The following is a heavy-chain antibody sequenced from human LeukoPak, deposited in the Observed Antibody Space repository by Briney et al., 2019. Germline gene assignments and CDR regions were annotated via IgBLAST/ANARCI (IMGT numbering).Heavy chain of an antibody. CDR3: TRDLMDYDVSTGLHHYYMDV. CDR2: IRHDGSNK. D-gene: IGHD3-9*01. V-gene: IGHV3-30*02. CDR1: GFIFSNHG. Sequence: PGGSLRLSCAASGFIFSNHGIHWVRQAPGMGLEWVTFIRHDGSNKFIADSVRGRFTISRDNAKNTLYLQMNTLRVEDTAVYYCTRDLMDYDVSTGLHHYYMDVWGQGTTVTVSS. J-gene: IGHJ6*01.